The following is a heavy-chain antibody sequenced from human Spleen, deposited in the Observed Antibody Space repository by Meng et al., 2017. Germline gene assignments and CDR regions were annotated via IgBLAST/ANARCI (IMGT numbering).Heavy chain of an antibody. CDR1: GGSFGGCY. Sequence: QGQLQQLGAGLLKPSETLSLTCAVYGGSFGGCYWSWIRQPPGKGLEWIGEINHGGSTNYNPSLKSRVTISVDTSKNQFSLKLNSVTAADTAVYYCARWDRSGSYQVYWGQGTLVTVSS. D-gene: IGHD1-26*01. CDR3: ARWDRSGSYQVY. CDR2: INHGGST. J-gene: IGHJ4*02. V-gene: IGHV4-34*01.